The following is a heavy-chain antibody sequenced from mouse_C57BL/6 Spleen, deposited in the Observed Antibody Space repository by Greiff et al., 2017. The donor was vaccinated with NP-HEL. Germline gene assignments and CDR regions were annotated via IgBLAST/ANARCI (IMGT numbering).Heavy chain of an antibody. CDR1: GYAFSSSW. CDR2: IYPGDGDT. Sequence: QVQLQQSGPELVKPGASVKISCKASGYAFSSSWMNWVKQRPGKGLEWIGRIYPGDGDTNYNGKFKGKATLTADKSSSTAYMQLSSLTSEDSAVYFCARSVGLYYFDYWGQGTTLTVSS. V-gene: IGHV1-82*01. D-gene: IGHD4-1*01. CDR3: ARSVGLYYFDY. J-gene: IGHJ2*01.